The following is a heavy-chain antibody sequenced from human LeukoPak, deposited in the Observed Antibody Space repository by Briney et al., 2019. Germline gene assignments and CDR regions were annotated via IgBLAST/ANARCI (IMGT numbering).Heavy chain of an antibody. V-gene: IGHV4-61*05. J-gene: IGHJ6*02. D-gene: IGHD1-1*01. Sequence: PSETLSLICTASGGFITSGTYHWGWIRQPPGKGLEWIGYIYYSGSTNYNPSLKSRVTISVDKSKNQFSLKLSSVTAADTAVYYCARVSGTPDGMDVWGQGTTVTVSS. CDR1: GGFITSGTYH. CDR3: ARVSGTPDGMDV. CDR2: IYYSGST.